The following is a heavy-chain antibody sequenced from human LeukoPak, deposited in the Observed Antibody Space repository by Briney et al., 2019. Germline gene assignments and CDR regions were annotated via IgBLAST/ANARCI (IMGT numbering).Heavy chain of an antibody. D-gene: IGHD3-22*01. Sequence: GRSLRLSCAASGFTFSRYAMHWVRQAPGKGLEWVAVISYDGSNKYYADSVKGRFTISRDSSKNTLYLQMNSLRAEDTAVYYCASHYDTSGYHYFDFRGQGTLVT. V-gene: IGHV3-30-3*01. CDR2: ISYDGSNK. CDR1: GFTFSRYA. CDR3: ASHYDTSGYHYFDF. J-gene: IGHJ4*02.